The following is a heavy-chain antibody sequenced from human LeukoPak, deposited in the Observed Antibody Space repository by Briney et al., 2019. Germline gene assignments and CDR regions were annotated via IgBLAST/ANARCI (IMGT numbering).Heavy chain of an antibody. J-gene: IGHJ4*02. V-gene: IGHV3-48*02. CDR1: RFTFSRYS. D-gene: IGHD4-17*01. Sequence: GGSLRLSCAASRFTFSRYSFNWVRQAPGKGLEWVSYISSSSSTISYADSVKGRFTISRDNAKNSPYLQMNSLRDEDTAVYYCARDGYGDYLFDYWGQGTLVTVSS. CDR2: ISSSSSTI. CDR3: ARDGYGDYLFDY.